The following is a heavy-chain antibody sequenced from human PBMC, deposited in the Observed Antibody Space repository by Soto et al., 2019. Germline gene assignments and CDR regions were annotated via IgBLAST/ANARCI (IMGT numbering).Heavy chain of an antibody. V-gene: IGHV1-69*04. J-gene: IGHJ4*02. Sequence: SVKVSCKASGYTFNSYGISWARQAPGQGLEWMGRIIPILGIANYAQKFQGRVTITADKSTSTAYMELSSLRSEDTAVYYCAVEGRNCSGGSCYRQFDYWGQGTLVTVSS. CDR3: AVEGRNCSGGSCYRQFDY. CDR2: IIPILGIA. D-gene: IGHD2-15*01. CDR1: GYTFNSYG.